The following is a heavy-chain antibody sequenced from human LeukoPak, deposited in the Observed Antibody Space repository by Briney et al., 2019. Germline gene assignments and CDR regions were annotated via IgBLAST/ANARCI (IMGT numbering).Heavy chain of an antibody. CDR1: GFTVSNNH. J-gene: IGHJ1*01. CDR2: IYGGGST. CDR3: ARAYDSSGYWPEYFHH. Sequence: GGSLRLSCAASGFTVSNNHMIWVRQAPGKGLEWVSIIYGGGSTYYADSVNGRFTISRHNSKNTLFLQMNSLRTEDTAVYYCARAYDSSGYWPEYFHHWGQGTLVTVSS. D-gene: IGHD3-22*01. V-gene: IGHV3-53*04.